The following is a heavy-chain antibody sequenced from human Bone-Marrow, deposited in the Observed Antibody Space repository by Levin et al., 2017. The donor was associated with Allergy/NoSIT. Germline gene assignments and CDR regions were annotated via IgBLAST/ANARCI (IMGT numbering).Heavy chain of an antibody. CDR3: ARGRYCGGDWGHGRASPKTKPEYFDL. V-gene: IGHV3-30*04. Sequence: GGSLRLSCAASGFTFSSYAMHWVRQAPGKGLEWVAVISYDGSNKYYADSVKGRFTISRDNSKNTLYLQMNSLRAEDTAVYYCARGRYCGGDWGHGRASPKTKPEYFDLWGRGTLVTVSS. D-gene: IGHD2-21*02. CDR2: ISYDGSNK. J-gene: IGHJ2*01. CDR1: GFTFSSYA.